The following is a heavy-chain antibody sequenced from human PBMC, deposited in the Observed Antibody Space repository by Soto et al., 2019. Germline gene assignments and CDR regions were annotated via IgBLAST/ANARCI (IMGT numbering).Heavy chain of an antibody. CDR3: ARGRVRYFDWLDYYYGMDV. CDR2: INHSGST. CDR1: GGSFSGYY. Sequence: SETLSLTCAVYGGSFSGYYWSWIRQPPGKGLEWIGEINHSGSTNYNPSLKSRVTISVDTSKNQFSLKLSSVTAADTAVYYCARGRVRYFDWLDYYYGMDVWGQGTTVTVSS. V-gene: IGHV4-34*01. D-gene: IGHD3-9*01. J-gene: IGHJ6*02.